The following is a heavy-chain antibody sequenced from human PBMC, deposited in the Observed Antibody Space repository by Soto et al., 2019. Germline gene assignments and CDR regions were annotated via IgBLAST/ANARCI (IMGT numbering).Heavy chain of an antibody. CDR1: GYTFTSYA. CDR2: INAGNGNT. Sequence: QVQLVQSGAEVKKPGASVKVSCKASGYTFTSYAMHWVRQAPGQRLEWMGWINAGNGNTKYSQKFQGRVTITRDTSASTAYRELSSLRSEDTAVYYCARGGRITIFGVVSYYYGMDVWGQGTTVTVSS. CDR3: ARGGRITIFGVVSYYYGMDV. J-gene: IGHJ6*02. D-gene: IGHD3-3*01. V-gene: IGHV1-3*01.